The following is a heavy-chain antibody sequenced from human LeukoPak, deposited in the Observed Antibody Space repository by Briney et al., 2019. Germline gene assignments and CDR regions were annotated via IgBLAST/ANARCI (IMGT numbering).Heavy chain of an antibody. CDR2: IIPIFGTA. V-gene: IGHV1-69*13. CDR1: GYTFTSYG. Sequence: SVKVSCKASGYTFTSYGISWVRQAPGQGLEWMGGIIPIFGTANYAQKFQGRVTITADESTSTAYMELSSLRSEDTAVYYCAREGSIAARSFDYWGQGTLVTVSS. CDR3: AREGSIAARSFDY. D-gene: IGHD6-6*01. J-gene: IGHJ4*02.